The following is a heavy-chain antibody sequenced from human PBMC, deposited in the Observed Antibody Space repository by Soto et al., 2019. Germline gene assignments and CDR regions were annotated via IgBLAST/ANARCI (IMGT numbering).Heavy chain of an antibody. J-gene: IGHJ5*02. CDR3: ARLEGSWFDP. Sequence: SETLSLTCTVSGGSISSYYWSWIRQPPGKGLEWIGYIYYSGSTNYNPSLKSRVTISVDTSKNQFSLKLSSVTAADTAVYYCARLEGSWFDPWGQGTLVTVSS. CDR1: GGSISSYY. CDR2: IYYSGST. D-gene: IGHD3-10*01. V-gene: IGHV4-59*01.